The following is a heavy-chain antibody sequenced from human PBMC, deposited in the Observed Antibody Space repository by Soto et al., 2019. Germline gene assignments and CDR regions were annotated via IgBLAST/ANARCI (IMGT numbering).Heavy chain of an antibody. J-gene: IGHJ4*02. V-gene: IGHV3-48*03. CDR2: IGASGAGT. Sequence: PGGSLRLSCAASGFTVSSYAMHWVRQAPGKGLEWVSGIGASGAGTYYADSVKGRFTISRDNTRNSLYLQMNSLRDEDTALYYCVRYCSTTLCNGVATRTFDYWGQGTLVTVSS. CDR3: VRYCSTTLCNGVATRTFDY. D-gene: IGHD2-2*01. CDR1: GFTVSSYA.